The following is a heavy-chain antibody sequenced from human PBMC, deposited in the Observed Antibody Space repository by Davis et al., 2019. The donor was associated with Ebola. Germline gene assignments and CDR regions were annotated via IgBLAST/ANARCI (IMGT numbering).Heavy chain of an antibody. V-gene: IGHV1-69*10. J-gene: IGHJ2*01. CDR2: IIPILGIA. Sequence: SVTVSCKASGGTFSSYAVSWVRQAPGQGLEWMGGIIPILGIANYAQKFQGRVTITADESTSTAYMELSSLRSEDTAVYYCASGLVRGESYWYFDLWGRGTLVTVSS. D-gene: IGHD6-6*01. CDR3: ASGLVRGESYWYFDL. CDR1: GGTFSSYA.